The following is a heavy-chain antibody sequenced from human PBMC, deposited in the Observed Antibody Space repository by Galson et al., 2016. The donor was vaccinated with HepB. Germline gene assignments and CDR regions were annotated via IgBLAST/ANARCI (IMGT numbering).Heavy chain of an antibody. CDR2: SRNKANSYTT. V-gene: IGHV3-72*01. D-gene: IGHD3-22*01. CDR3: ARGYDTSGYSDY. Sequence: SLRLSCAASGFTCSDHYMDWVRQAPGKGLEWVGRSRNKANSYTTEYAASVKGRFTISRDDSKNSLYLQMNSLKTEDTAVYYCARGYDTSGYSDYWGQGTLLTVSS. J-gene: IGHJ4*02. CDR1: GFTCSDHY.